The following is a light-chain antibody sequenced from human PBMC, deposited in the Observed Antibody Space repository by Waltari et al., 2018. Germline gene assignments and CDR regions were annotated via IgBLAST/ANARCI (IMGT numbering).Light chain of an antibody. J-gene: IGLJ3*02. CDR3: SSYGGSNNLL. V-gene: IGLV2-8*01. CDR2: KVS. Sequence: QSALTQPPPTSGSPGQSVTLPSIGTSPDLGAPHSLSWYQQHPGNAPRLLIYKVSERPSGVPDRFSASKSGNTASLTVSGLQAEDEAHYYCSSYGGSNNLLFGGGTKLTVL. CDR1: SPDLGAPHS.